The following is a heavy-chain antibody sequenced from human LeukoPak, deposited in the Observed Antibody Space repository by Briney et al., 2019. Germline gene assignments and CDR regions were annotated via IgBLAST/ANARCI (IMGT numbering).Heavy chain of an antibody. D-gene: IGHD3-10*01. J-gene: IGHJ5*02. Sequence: PSETLSLTCTVSGGSITSAGYYWSWIRQPAGKGLEWIGRIYTSRSTNYNPSLKSRVTISVDTSKNQFSLKLSPVTAADTAVYYCARRSGGSGSYYKRRWFDPWGQGTLVTVSS. V-gene: IGHV4-61*02. CDR3: ARRSGGSGSYYKRRWFDP. CDR2: IYTSRST. CDR1: GGSITSAGYY.